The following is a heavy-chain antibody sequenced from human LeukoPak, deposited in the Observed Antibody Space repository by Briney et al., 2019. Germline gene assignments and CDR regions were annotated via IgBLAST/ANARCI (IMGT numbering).Heavy chain of an antibody. Sequence: SETLSLTCTVSGGSISRTSYYWGWIRQPPGKGLEWIGSIYYSGSTHYNPSLKSRVTISVDTSKNHFSLKLSSVTAADTAIYYCARLDYGAPDYWGQGTLVTVSS. CDR1: GGSISRTSYY. V-gene: IGHV4-39*02. CDR2: IYYSGST. D-gene: IGHD4-17*01. J-gene: IGHJ4*02. CDR3: ARLDYGAPDY.